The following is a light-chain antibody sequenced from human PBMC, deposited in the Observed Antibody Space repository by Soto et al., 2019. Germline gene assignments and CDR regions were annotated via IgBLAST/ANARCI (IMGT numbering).Light chain of an antibody. CDR2: DVS. V-gene: IGLV2-14*01. Sequence: QSALTQPASVSGSPGQSITISCTGTSSDVGGYNYVSWYQQHPGKAPKFMIYDVSNRPSGVSNRFSGSKSGNTASLTISGRQAEDEADYYCSSYTTSGSLVFGGGTQLTVL. J-gene: IGLJ2*01. CDR1: SSDVGGYNY. CDR3: SSYTTSGSLV.